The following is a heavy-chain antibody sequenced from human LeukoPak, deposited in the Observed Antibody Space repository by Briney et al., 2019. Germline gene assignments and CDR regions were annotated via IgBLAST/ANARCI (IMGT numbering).Heavy chain of an antibody. CDR1: GGSFSGYY. Sequence: SETLSLTCAVYGGSFSGYYWSWIRQPPEKGLEWIGEINHSGSTNYNPSLKSRVTISVDTSKNQFSLKLSSVTAADTAVYYCARGRIVGVKRSAFDYWGQGTLVTVSS. J-gene: IGHJ4*02. D-gene: IGHD1-26*01. CDR3: ARGRIVGVKRSAFDY. V-gene: IGHV4-34*01. CDR2: INHSGST.